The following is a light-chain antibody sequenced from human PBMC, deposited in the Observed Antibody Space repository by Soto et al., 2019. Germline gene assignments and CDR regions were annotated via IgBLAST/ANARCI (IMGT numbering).Light chain of an antibody. CDR2: AAS. Sequence: DIQMTQSPSSVSASIGDSVTITCRASQDIGRRLAWFQQKPGKAPKXMIQAASSLQGGVPSTFSGSGSGTDFTLTINTLHPEDFATYYCLQVYSFPRTFGQGTKVDIK. J-gene: IGKJ1*01. CDR1: QDIGRR. CDR3: LQVYSFPRT. V-gene: IGKV1-12*01.